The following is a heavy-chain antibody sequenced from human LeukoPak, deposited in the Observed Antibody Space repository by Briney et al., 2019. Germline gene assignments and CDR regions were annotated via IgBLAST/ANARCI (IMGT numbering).Heavy chain of an antibody. J-gene: IGHJ4*02. D-gene: IGHD5-18*01. V-gene: IGHV1-18*01. CDR3: AREAQYTAMASPLFDY. Sequence: ASVKVSCKASGYTFTSYGISWVRQAPGQGLEWMGWISAYNGNTNYAQKLQGRVTMTTDTSTSTAYMELRSLRSDDTAVYYCAREAQYTAMASPLFDYWGQGTLVTVSS. CDR2: ISAYNGNT. CDR1: GYTFTSYG.